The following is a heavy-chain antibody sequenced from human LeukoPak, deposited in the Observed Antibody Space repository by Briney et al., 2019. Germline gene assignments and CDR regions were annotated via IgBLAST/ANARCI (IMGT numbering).Heavy chain of an antibody. CDR1: GFSVSGYW. V-gene: IGHV3-7*01. CDR3: AREYYYDSSGWFDP. CDR2: IKQDGSEK. Sequence: GGSLRLSCAVSGFSVSGYWMTWVRQAPGKGLEWVANIKQDGSEKNYVDSVKGRFTISRDNAENSLFLQMNSLRVEDTAVYYCAREYYYDSSGWFDPWGQGTLVTVSS. D-gene: IGHD3-22*01. J-gene: IGHJ5*02.